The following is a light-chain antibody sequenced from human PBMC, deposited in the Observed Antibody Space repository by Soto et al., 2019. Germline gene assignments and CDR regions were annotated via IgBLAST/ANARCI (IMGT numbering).Light chain of an antibody. CDR2: ENN. J-gene: IGLJ3*02. V-gene: IGLV1-51*02. CDR3: GTWDSSLSAGV. CDR1: SSNIGNNY. Sequence: QSVLTQPPSVSAAPGQMVTISCSGSSSNIGNNYVSWYQQLPGTAPKLLIYENNKRPSGIPDRFSGSKSGTSATLGITGLQTGDEADYYCGTWDSSLSAGVFGGGTKLTVL.